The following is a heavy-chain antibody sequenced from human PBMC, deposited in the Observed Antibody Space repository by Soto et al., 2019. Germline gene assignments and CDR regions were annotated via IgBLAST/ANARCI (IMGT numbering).Heavy chain of an antibody. CDR2: IIPILGIA. CDR1: GGTFSSYT. J-gene: IGHJ6*03. CDR3: ATAITHYYYYMDV. V-gene: IGHV1-69*02. D-gene: IGHD3-16*01. Sequence: SVKVSCKASGGTFSSYTISWVRQAPGQGLEWMGRIIPILGIADYAQKFQGRVTITADKSTSTAYMELSSLRSEDTAVYYCATAITHYYYYMDVWGKGTTVTVSS.